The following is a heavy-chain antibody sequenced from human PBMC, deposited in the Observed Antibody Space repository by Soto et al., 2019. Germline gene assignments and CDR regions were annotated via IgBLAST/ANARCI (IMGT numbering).Heavy chain of an antibody. D-gene: IGHD1-20*01. CDR1: GDSVSSNSAA. Sequence: SQTLSLTCAISGDSVSSNSAAWNWIRQSPSRGLEWLGRTYYRSKWYNDYAVSVKSRITINPDTSKNQFSLQLNSVTPEDTAVYYCARDKVNWNYYYYYGMDVWGQGXTVTVYS. CDR3: ARDKVNWNYYYYYGMDV. J-gene: IGHJ6*02. V-gene: IGHV6-1*01. CDR2: TYYRSKWYN.